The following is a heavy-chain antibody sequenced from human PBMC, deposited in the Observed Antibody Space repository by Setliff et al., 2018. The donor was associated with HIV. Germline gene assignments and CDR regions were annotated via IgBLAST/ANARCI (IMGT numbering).Heavy chain of an antibody. CDR2: INTGNGNT. V-gene: IGHV1-3*04. Sequence: GASVKVSCKASGYTFNSYAMHWVRQAPGQRPEWMGWINTGNGNTRHSQKFHGRVTITRDTPASTAYMELSSLRSEDTAVYYCAKDDRYYYDTSGSPSNWFDPWGQGTLVTVSS. J-gene: IGHJ5*02. CDR3: AKDDRYYYDTSGSPSNWFDP. CDR1: GYTFNSYA. D-gene: IGHD3-22*01.